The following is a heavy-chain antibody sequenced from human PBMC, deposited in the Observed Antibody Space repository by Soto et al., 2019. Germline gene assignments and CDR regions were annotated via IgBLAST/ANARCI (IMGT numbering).Heavy chain of an antibody. Sequence: GGSLRLSCAASGFTFYTYSMNWVRQAPGKGLEWVSYISSSSSTIYYADSVKGRFTISRDNAKNSLYLQMNSLRDEDTAVYYCAGSWSNPYYYYYGMDVWGQGTTVTVSS. CDR2: ISSSSSTI. CDR3: AGSWSNPYYYYYGMDV. D-gene: IGHD1-26*01. CDR1: GFTFYTYS. J-gene: IGHJ6*02. V-gene: IGHV3-48*02.